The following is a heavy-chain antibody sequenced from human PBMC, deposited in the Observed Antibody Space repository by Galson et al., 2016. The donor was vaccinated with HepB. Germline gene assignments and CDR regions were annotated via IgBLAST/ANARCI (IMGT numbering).Heavy chain of an antibody. V-gene: IGHV4-39*01. CDR3: ARPEEKSGYEYYFDH. CDR1: GGSISITGYY. J-gene: IGHJ4*02. Sequence: SETLSLTCTVSGGSISITGYYWGWIRQPPGKGLEWIGSMYYSGSIYYNPSLKSRVTISADTSKSQLSLKLSPVTAADTAVYYCARPEEKSGYEYYFDHWGQGTLVTVSS. D-gene: IGHD5-12*01. CDR2: MYYSGSI.